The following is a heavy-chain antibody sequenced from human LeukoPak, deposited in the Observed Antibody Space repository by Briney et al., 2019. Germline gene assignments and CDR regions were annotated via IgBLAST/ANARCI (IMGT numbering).Heavy chain of an antibody. CDR2: IYSSGNT. CDR1: GGSISSSGYY. D-gene: IGHD2-21*01. Sequence: ESSETLSLTCTVSGGSISSSGYYWGWIRQPPGKGLEWIGSIYSSGNTYYNPSLKSRVTISVDTSKNQFSLKLSSVTAADTAVYYCARSSGVVEYFLHWGQGTLVTVSS. CDR3: ARSSGVVEYFLH. J-gene: IGHJ1*01. V-gene: IGHV4-39*01.